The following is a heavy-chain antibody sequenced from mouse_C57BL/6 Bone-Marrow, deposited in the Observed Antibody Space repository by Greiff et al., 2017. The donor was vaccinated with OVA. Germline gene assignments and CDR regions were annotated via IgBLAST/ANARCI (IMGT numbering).Heavy chain of an antibody. V-gene: IGHV5-17*01. J-gene: IGHJ2*01. Sequence: EVKVEESGGGLVKPGGSLKLSCAASGFTFSDYGMHWVRQAPEKGLEWVAYISSGSSTIYYADTVKGRFTISRDNAKNTLFLQMTSLRAEDTAMYYCAKDGYYRDYWGQGTTLTVSS. CDR3: AKDGYYRDY. D-gene: IGHD2-3*01. CDR2: ISSGSSTI. CDR1: GFTFSDYG.